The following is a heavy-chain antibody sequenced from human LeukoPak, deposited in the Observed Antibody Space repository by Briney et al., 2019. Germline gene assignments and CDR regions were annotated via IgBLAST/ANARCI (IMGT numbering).Heavy chain of an antibody. CDR1: GYTFTSYY. CDR3: ARAHSWSSSASFDY. Sequence: GASVKVSCKASGYTFTSYYMHWVRQAPGQGLEWMGGIIPIFGTANYAQKFQGRVTITADESTSTAYMELSSLRSEDTAVYYCARAHSWSSSASFDYWGQGTLVTVSS. V-gene: IGHV1-69*13. CDR2: IIPIFGTA. J-gene: IGHJ4*02. D-gene: IGHD6-6*01.